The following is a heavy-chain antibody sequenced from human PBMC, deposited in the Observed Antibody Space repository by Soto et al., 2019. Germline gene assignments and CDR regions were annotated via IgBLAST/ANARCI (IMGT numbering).Heavy chain of an antibody. CDR2: IIPIFGTA. CDR1: GGTFSSYA. V-gene: IGHV1-69*01. CDR3: ARDRPYYDSSGYYKRHYFDY. D-gene: IGHD3-22*01. Sequence: QVQLVQSGAEVKKPGSSVKVSCKASGGTFSSYAISWVRQAPGQGLEWMGGIIPIFGTANYAQKFQGRVTITADESTSSAYMELSSLRSEDRAVYYCARDRPYYDSSGYYKRHYFDYGGQGTLVTVSS. J-gene: IGHJ4*02.